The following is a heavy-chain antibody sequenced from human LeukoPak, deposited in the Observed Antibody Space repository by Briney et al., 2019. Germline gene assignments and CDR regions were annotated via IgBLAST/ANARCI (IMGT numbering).Heavy chain of an antibody. CDR2: ISSSGSSI. D-gene: IGHD6-13*01. V-gene: IGHV3-11*01. CDR1: GFTFSDYY. J-gene: IGHJ4*02. CDR3: AKALGEIAAAGDY. Sequence: GGSLSLSCAASGFTFSDYYMNWIRQAPGKGLEWVSYISSSGSSIYYADSVKGRFTSSRDNAKNSLYLQMNSLRAEDTAVYYCAKALGEIAAAGDYWGQGTLVTVSS.